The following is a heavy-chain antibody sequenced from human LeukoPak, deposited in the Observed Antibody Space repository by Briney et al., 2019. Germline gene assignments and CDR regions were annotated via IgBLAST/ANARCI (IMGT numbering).Heavy chain of an antibody. J-gene: IGHJ4*02. CDR1: GFTFSGYG. V-gene: IGHV3-23*01. CDR2: ISGSGGST. CDR3: AKAIFGVVIPFDY. Sequence: GGSLRLSCAASGFTFSGYGMHWVRQAPGKGLEWVSAISGSGGSTYYADSVKGRFTISRDNSKNTLYLQMNSLRAEDTAVYYCAKAIFGVVIPFDYWGQGTLVTVSS. D-gene: IGHD3-3*01.